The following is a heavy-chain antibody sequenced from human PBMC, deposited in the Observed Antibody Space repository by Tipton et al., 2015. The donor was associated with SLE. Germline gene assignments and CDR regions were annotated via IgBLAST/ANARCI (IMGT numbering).Heavy chain of an antibody. CDR2: IYYSGGT. Sequence: LRLSCAASGFSFTSYAMNWVRQAPGKGLEWLGHIYYSGGTSYNPSLNSRITISVDTSKNQFSLKLSSVTAADTAVYYCARVGRLHLGELSPPFDYWGQGTLVTVSS. CDR1: GFSFTSYA. J-gene: IGHJ4*02. D-gene: IGHD3-16*02. V-gene: IGHV4-59*12. CDR3: ARVGRLHLGELSPPFDY.